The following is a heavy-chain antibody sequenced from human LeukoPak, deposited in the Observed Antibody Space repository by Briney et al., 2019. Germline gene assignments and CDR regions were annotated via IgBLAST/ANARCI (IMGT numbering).Heavy chain of an antibody. D-gene: IGHD3-3*01. CDR1: GGSISSYY. J-gene: IGHJ6*02. CDR2: IYYSGST. CDR3: ARWKVLRFLSYGMDV. V-gene: IGHV4-59*01. Sequence: PSETLSLTCTVSGGSISSYYWSWIRQPAGKGLEWIGYIYYSGSTNYNPSLKSRVTISVDTSKNQFSLKLSSVTAADTAVYYCARWKVLRFLSYGMDVWGQGTTVTVSS.